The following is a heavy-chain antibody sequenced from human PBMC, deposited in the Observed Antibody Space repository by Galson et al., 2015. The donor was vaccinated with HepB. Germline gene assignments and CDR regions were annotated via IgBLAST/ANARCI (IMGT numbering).Heavy chain of an antibody. D-gene: IGHD2-2*02. V-gene: IGHV1-2*02. CDR2: ITPNSGVT. CDR3: ARGPARYCSGSTCYNSWGKWFDT. J-gene: IGHJ5*02. CDR1: GSTFTGYY. Sequence: SVKVSCKASGSTFTGYYIHWVRQAPGQGLEWMGWITPNSGVTNYAQKFQGRVTMTRDTSISTAYMELSRLRSDDTAVYYCARGPARYCSGSTCYNSWGKWFDTWGQGTLVTVSS.